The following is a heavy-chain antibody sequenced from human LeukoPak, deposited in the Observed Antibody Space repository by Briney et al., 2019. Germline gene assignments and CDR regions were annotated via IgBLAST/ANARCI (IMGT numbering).Heavy chain of an antibody. Sequence: GGSLRLSCAASGFTFDDYSIHWVRQAPGKGLEWVSFISWDGVSTYYADSVKGRFTISRDNSKNSLYLQMNSLRTEDTALYYYAKGNAYSDYYMDVWGKGTTVTVSS. CDR3: AKGNAYSDYYMDV. V-gene: IGHV3-43*01. CDR1: GFTFDDYS. D-gene: IGHD1-1*01. CDR2: ISWDGVST. J-gene: IGHJ6*03.